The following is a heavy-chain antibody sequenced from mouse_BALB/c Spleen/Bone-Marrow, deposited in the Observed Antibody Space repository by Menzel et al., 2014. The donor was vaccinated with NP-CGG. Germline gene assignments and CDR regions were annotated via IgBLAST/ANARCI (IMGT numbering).Heavy chain of an antibody. J-gene: IGHJ3*01. CDR3: ANYYYGSSLFAY. Sequence: LVESGAELVKPGASVKLPCTASGFNIKDTYMHWVKQRPEQGLEWIGRIDPANGNTKYDPKFQGKATITADTSSNTAYLQLSSLTSEDTAVYYCANYYYGSSLFAYWGQGTLVTVSA. CDR2: IDPANGNT. CDR1: GFNIKDTY. D-gene: IGHD1-1*01. V-gene: IGHV14-3*02.